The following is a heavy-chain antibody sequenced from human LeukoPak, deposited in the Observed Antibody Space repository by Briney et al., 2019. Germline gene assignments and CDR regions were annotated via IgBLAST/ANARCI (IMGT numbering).Heavy chain of an antibody. CDR1: GGSISSYY. V-gene: IGHV4-59*12. CDR3: ARAAAMVSIDY. Sequence: SETLSLTCTVSGGSISSYYWSWIRQPPGKGLEWIGYIYYSGSTNYNPPLKSRVTISVDTSKNQFSLKLSSVTAADTAVYYCARAAAMVSIDYWGQGTLVTVSS. D-gene: IGHD2-2*01. J-gene: IGHJ4*02. CDR2: IYYSGST.